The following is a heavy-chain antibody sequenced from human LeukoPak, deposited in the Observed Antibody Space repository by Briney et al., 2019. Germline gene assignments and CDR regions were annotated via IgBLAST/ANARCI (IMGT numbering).Heavy chain of an antibody. CDR3: ARHGPERSTVTEFDY. CDR1: GGTISSYY. D-gene: IGHD4-17*01. V-gene: IGHV4-4*09. Sequence: SETLSLTCTVSGGTISSYYWSWIRQPPGKGLEWIGYSYTIGITNYNPSFKIRVTISVDTSKHQFSLKRSSVTAAAPAVYYCARHGPERSTVTEFDYWGQGTLVTVSS. J-gene: IGHJ4*02. CDR2: SYTIGIT.